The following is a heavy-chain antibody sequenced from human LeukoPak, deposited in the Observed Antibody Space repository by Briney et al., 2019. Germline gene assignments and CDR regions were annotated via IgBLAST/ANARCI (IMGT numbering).Heavy chain of an antibody. J-gene: IGHJ4*02. CDR1: GGSISSSSYY. V-gene: IGHV4-39*01. CDR3: ARLYYDFWSGYYDY. Sequence: SETLSLTCTVSGGSISSSSYYWGWIRQPPGKGLEWIVSIYYSGSTYYNPSLKSRVTISVDTSKNQFSLKLSSVTAADTAVYYCARLYYDFWSGYYDYWGQGTLVTVSS. D-gene: IGHD3-3*01. CDR2: IYYSGST.